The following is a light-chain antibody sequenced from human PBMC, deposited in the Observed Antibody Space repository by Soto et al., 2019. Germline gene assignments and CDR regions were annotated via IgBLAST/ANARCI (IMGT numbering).Light chain of an antibody. CDR2: DNN. CDR3: GTWDYSLTAVV. Sequence: QSVLTQPPSVSTAPGQTVTISCSGSSSNIGKNYVSWYQQLPGTAPKLLIHDNNQRPSGIPDRFSGSKSGTSATLGITGLQTGDEAKYYCGTWDYSLTAVVFGGGTKLTVL. CDR1: SSNIGKNY. V-gene: IGLV1-51*01. J-gene: IGLJ3*02.